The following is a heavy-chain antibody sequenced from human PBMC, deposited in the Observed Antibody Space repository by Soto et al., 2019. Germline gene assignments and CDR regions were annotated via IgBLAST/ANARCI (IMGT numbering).Heavy chain of an antibody. D-gene: IGHD3-16*02. Sequence: QVQLVESGGGVVQPGRSLRLSCAASGFTFSSYGMHWVRQAPGKGLEWVAVISYDGSDKYYADSVKGRFTISRDNFKNALNLQMNRLRADDTAVYYCAKALGELSPESYDYWGQGTLITVSS. CDR1: GFTFSSYG. J-gene: IGHJ4*02. CDR3: AKALGELSPESYDY. V-gene: IGHV3-30*18. CDR2: ISYDGSDK.